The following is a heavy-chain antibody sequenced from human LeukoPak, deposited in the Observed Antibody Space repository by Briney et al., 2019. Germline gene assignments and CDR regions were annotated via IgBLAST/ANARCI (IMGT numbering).Heavy chain of an antibody. D-gene: IGHD3-9*01. V-gene: IGHV4-31*03. CDR3: ARNSRPTYYDILTGLQYYFDY. Sequence: PSETLSLTCTVSGGSISSGGYYWSWIRQHPGKGLEWIGYIYYSGSTYYNPSLKSRVTISVDTSKNQFSLKLSSVTAADTAVYYCARNSRPTYYDILTGLQYYFDYWGQGTLVTVSS. J-gene: IGHJ4*02. CDR1: GGSISSGGYY. CDR2: IYYSGST.